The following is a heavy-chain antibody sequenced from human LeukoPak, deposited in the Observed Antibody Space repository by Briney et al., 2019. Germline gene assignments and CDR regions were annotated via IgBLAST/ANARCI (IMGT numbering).Heavy chain of an antibody. CDR2: MNPNSGNT. CDR3: ARDLPEGIAAAGTGFDY. Sequence: ASVKVSCKASGYTFTSYDINWVRQATGQGLEWMGWMNPNSGNTGYAQKFQGRVTITRNTSISTAYMGLSSLRSEDTAVYYCARDLPEGIAAAGTGFDYWGQGTLVTVSS. J-gene: IGHJ4*02. D-gene: IGHD6-13*01. V-gene: IGHV1-8*03. CDR1: GYTFTSYD.